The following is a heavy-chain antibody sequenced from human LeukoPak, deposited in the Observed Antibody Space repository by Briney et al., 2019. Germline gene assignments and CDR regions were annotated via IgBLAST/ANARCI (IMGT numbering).Heavy chain of an antibody. CDR2: IIPIFGTA. Sequence: SVKVSCKASGGTFSSYAISRVRQAPGQGLEWMGGIIPIFGTANYAQKFQGRVTITTDESTSTAYMELSSLRSEDTAVYYCASSKKWELLIGYFQHWGQGTLVTVSS. D-gene: IGHD1-26*01. CDR1: GGTFSSYA. J-gene: IGHJ1*01. CDR3: ASSKKWELLIGYFQH. V-gene: IGHV1-69*05.